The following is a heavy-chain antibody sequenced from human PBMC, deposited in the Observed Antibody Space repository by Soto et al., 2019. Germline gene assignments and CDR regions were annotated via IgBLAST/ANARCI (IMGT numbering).Heavy chain of an antibody. Sequence: GSLRLSCAASGFSISNNYMAWVRQGPGKGLKWVSVLYSGGNKYYADSVKGRFTISRDNLENTLFLQMNSLRAEDTGLYYCARGGDFTGFFRQDSLDVWGQGTMVTVSS. CDR3: ARGGDFTGFFRQDSLDV. D-gene: IGHD2-8*02. J-gene: IGHJ3*01. CDR1: GFSISNNY. V-gene: IGHV3-66*01. CDR2: LYSGGNK.